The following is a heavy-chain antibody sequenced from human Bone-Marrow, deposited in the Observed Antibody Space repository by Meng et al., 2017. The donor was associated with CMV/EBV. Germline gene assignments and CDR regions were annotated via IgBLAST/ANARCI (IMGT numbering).Heavy chain of an antibody. J-gene: IGHJ4*02. D-gene: IGHD3-16*01. V-gene: IGHV4-39*07. CDR3: AKLRLGY. CDR2: IYYSGGT. Sequence: SETPSLTCTVSGGSISSSSNYYWGWIRQPPGKGLEWIGSIYYSGGTYYNPSLKDRVTISVDTSNNQFSLRLSSVTAADTAVYYCAKLRLGYWGQGTLVTVSS. CDR1: GGSISSSSNYY.